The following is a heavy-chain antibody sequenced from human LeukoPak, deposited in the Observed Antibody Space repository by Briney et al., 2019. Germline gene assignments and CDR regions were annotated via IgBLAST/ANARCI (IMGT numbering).Heavy chain of an antibody. D-gene: IGHD5-12*01. CDR3: ARGGGYDYYYYYMDV. J-gene: IGHJ6*03. Sequence: SETLSLTCTVSGGSISSSSYYWGWIRQPPGKGLEWIGSIYYSGSTYYNPSLKSRVTISVDTSKNQFSLKLSSVTAADTAVYYCARGGGYDYYYYYMDVWGKGTTVTISS. CDR1: GGSISSSSYY. V-gene: IGHV4-39*07. CDR2: IYYSGST.